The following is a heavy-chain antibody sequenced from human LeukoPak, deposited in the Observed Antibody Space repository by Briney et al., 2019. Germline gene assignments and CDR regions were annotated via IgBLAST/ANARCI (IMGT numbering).Heavy chain of an antibody. J-gene: IGHJ4*02. V-gene: IGHV3-66*01. CDR2: IYSGGST. CDR3: LADSSGYYGGGPTSY. Sequence: GGSLRLSCAASGFTFSSYAMSWVRQAPGKGLEWVSVIYSGGSTYYADSVKGRFTISRDNSKNTLYLQMNSLRAEDTAVYYCLADSSGYYGGGPTSYWGQGTLVTVSS. D-gene: IGHD3-22*01. CDR1: GFTFSSYA.